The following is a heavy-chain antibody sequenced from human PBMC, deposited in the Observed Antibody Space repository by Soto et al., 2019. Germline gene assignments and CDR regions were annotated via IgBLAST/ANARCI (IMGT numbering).Heavy chain of an antibody. V-gene: IGHV3-30-3*01. CDR2: ISYDGTNE. J-gene: IGHJ6*02. CDR3: GRPCLYSSNPHYYYYGMDV. CDR1: GFTFSSYP. Sequence: QVQLVESGGGVVQPGRSLRLSCAASGFTFSSYPMDWVRQAPGKGLEWVAVISYDGTNEHYADSVKGRFTISRDNSKNTLYLQMNSLRAEDTAEYYYGRPCLYSSNPHYYYYGMDVWGQGTTVTVSS. D-gene: IGHD6-13*01.